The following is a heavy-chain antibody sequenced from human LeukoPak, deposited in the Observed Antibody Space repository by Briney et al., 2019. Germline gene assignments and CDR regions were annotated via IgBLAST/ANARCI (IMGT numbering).Heavy chain of an antibody. CDR3: ARAAIAVAERYYFDY. V-gene: IGHV1-2*06. CDR1: GYTFTGYY. CDR2: INPNSGGT. D-gene: IGHD6-19*01. J-gene: IGHJ4*02. Sequence: ASVKVSCKASGYTFTGYYMHWVRQAPGQGLEWMERINPNSGGTNYAQKFQGRVTMTRDTSISTAYMGLSRLRSDDTAVYYCARAAIAVAERYYFDYWGQGTLVTVSS.